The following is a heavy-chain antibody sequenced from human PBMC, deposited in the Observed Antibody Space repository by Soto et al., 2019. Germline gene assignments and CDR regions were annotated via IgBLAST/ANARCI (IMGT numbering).Heavy chain of an antibody. J-gene: IGHJ6*02. Sequence: QVQLQESGPGLVKPSQTLSLTCTVSGGSINSSSYYWSWIRQHPGKGLEWIGYIYYSGSTYYNPSLKRRVTISVDTSKNQCSLKLSSVTAADTAVYYCASDLPYCGGDCYGMDVWGQGTTVTVSS. CDR3: ASDLPYCGGDCYGMDV. D-gene: IGHD2-21*01. CDR1: GGSINSSSYY. CDR2: IYYSGST. V-gene: IGHV4-31*03.